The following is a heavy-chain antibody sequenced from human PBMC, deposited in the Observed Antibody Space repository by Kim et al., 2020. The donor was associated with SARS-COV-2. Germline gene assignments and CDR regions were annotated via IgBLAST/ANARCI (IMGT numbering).Heavy chain of an antibody. J-gene: IGHJ5*02. Sequence: YNPYLKSRVSISIATPKNQFSLSLTSVTAADTAVYYCARSNRQCETWFDPWGQGTLVTVSS. CDR3: ARSNRQCETWFDP. V-gene: IGHV4-39*07.